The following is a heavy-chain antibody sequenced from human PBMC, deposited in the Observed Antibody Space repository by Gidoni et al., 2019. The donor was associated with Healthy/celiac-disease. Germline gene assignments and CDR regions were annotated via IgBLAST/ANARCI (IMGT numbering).Heavy chain of an antibody. J-gene: IGHJ4*02. CDR2: IKQDGSEK. CDR3: ARDLGYDILTGYSDLFDY. V-gene: IGHV3-7*03. Sequence: LSWVRQAPGKGLEWVANIKQDGSEKYYVDSVKGRFTISRDNAKNSLYLQMNSLRAEDTAVYYCARDLGYDILTGYSDLFDYWGQGTLVTVSS. D-gene: IGHD3-9*01.